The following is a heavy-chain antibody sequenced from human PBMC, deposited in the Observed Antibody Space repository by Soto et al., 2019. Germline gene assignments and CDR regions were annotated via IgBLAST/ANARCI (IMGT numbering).Heavy chain of an antibody. D-gene: IGHD3-9*01. CDR2: MNPNSGNT. J-gene: IGHJ6*03. CDR3: ARGNMDILTAYFYYYMDV. V-gene: IGHV1-8*01. CDR1: GYTFTSYD. Sequence: GASVKVSWKASGYTFTSYDINWVRQATGQGLEWMGWMNPNSGNTGYAQKFQGRVTMTRNTSISTAYMELSSLRSEDTAVYYCARGNMDILTAYFYYYMDVWGNGTTVTVSS.